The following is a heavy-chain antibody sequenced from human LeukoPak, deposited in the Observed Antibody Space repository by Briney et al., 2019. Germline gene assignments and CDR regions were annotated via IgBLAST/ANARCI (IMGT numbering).Heavy chain of an antibody. CDR1: GYRFIDYF. V-gene: IGHV1-2*02. CDR3: ARVAYFSGSYFLLAY. D-gene: IGHD1-26*01. J-gene: IGHJ4*02. CDR2: INPNTGDT. Sequence: ASVKVSCKASGYRFIDYFIHWVRQAPGQGPECMGWINPNTGDTKYVQRFQGRVTMTRNTSISTAYMELSSLRSEDTAVYYCARVAYFSGSYFLLAYWGQGTLVTVSS.